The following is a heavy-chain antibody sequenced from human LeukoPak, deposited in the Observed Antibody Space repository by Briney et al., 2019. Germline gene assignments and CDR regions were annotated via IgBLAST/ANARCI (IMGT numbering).Heavy chain of an antibody. J-gene: IGHJ4*02. Sequence: KTGGSLRLSCAASGFIVTNAWMNWVRQAPGKGLEWVSSISSSSSYIYYADSVKGRFTISRDNAKNSLYLQMNSLRAEDTAVYYCARESHRGSGYSIDYWGQGTLVTVSS. D-gene: IGHD3-22*01. V-gene: IGHV3-21*01. CDR3: ARESHRGSGYSIDY. CDR1: GFIVTNAW. CDR2: ISSSSSYI.